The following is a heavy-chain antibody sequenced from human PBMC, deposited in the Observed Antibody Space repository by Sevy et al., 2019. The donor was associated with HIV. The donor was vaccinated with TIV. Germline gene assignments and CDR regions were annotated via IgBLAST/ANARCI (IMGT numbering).Heavy chain of an antibody. J-gene: IGHJ6*02. CDR1: GGSVSSGSYY. CDR3: ARDRRSIAAANLGMDV. CDR2: ISYSRST. Sequence: SETLSLTCTVSGGSVSSGSYYWSWIRQPPGKGLEWIGYISYSRSTNYNPSLKSRVTISVDTSKNQFSLKLSSVTAADTAVYYCARDRRSIAAANLGMDVWGQGTTVTVSS. V-gene: IGHV4-61*01. D-gene: IGHD6-13*01.